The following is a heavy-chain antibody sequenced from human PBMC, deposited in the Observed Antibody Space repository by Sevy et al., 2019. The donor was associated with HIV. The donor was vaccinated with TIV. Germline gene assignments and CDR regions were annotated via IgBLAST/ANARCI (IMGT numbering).Heavy chain of an antibody. D-gene: IGHD3-16*01. CDR3: AHETFGRFES. J-gene: IGHJ4*02. Sequence: GSLRLSCAASGFTFSANWMNWVRQAPGKGLEWVANIKADGSDKHYVDSVEGRFTISRDNANNLLFLQMNSLRVEDTAVYYCAHETFGRFESWGQGTLVTVSS. CDR2: IKADGSDK. CDR1: GFTFSANW. V-gene: IGHV3-7*01.